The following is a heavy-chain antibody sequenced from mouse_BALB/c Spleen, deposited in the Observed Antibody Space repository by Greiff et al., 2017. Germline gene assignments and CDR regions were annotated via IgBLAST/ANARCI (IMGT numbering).Heavy chain of an antibody. V-gene: IGHV14-3*02. CDR1: GFNIKDTY. CDR2: IDPANGNT. Sequence: VQLQQSGAELVKPGASVKLSCTASGFNIKDTYMHWVKQRPEQGLEWIGRIDPANGNTKYDPKFQGKATITADTSSNTAYLQLSSLTSEDTAVYYCAPLWDYAMDYWGQGTSVTVSS. J-gene: IGHJ4*01. CDR3: APLWDYAMDY. D-gene: IGHD1-1*02.